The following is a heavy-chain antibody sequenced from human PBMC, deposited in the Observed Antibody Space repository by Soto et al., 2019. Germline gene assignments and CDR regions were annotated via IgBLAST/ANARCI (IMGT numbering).Heavy chain of an antibody. CDR3: AKEFSPSYYYDSSGYYLPDY. Sequence: GGSLRLSCAASGFTFSSYGMHWVRQAPGKGLEWVAVISYDGSNKYYADSVKGRFTISRDNSKNTLYLQMNSLRAEDTAVYYCAKEFSPSYYYDSSGYYLPDYWGQGTLVTVCS. CDR2: ISYDGSNK. V-gene: IGHV3-30*18. CDR1: GFTFSSYG. J-gene: IGHJ4*02. D-gene: IGHD3-22*01.